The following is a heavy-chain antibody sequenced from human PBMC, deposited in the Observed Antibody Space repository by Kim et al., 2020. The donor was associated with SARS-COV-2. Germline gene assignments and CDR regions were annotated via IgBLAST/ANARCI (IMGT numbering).Heavy chain of an antibody. CDR1: GGSISSGSYY. D-gene: IGHD2-15*01. V-gene: IGHV4-61*02. CDR2: IYTSGST. Sequence: SETLSLTCTVSGGSISSGSYYWSWIRQPAGKGLEWIGRIYTSGSTNYNPSLKSRVTISVDTSKNQFSLKLSSVTAADTAVYYCARALGGYCSGGSCYPNWYFDLWGRGTLVTVSS. J-gene: IGHJ2*01. CDR3: ARALGGYCSGGSCYPNWYFDL.